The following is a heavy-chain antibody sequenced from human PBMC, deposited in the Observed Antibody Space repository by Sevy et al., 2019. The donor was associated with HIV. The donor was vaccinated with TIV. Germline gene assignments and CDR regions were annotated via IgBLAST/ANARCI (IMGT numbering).Heavy chain of an antibody. D-gene: IGHD1-26*01. CDR2: IRYVGSNK. CDR1: GFTFSSYG. CDR3: AKDPYSGSYYFDY. J-gene: IGHJ4*02. V-gene: IGHV3-30*02. Sequence: GGSLRLSCAASGFTFSSYGMHWVRQAPGKGLEWVAFIRYVGSNKYYADSVKGRFTISRDNSKNTLYLQMNSLRAEDTAVYYCAKDPYSGSYYFDYWGQGTLVTVSS.